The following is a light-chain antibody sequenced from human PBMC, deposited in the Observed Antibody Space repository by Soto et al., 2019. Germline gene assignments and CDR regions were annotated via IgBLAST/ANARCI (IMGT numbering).Light chain of an antibody. CDR2: EVS. CDR1: SSDVGSYNL. J-gene: IGLJ2*01. Sequence: QSALTQPASVSGSPGQSITISCTGTSSDVGSYNLVSWYQQHPGKAPKLMIYEVSERPSGVSNRFSGSKSGNTASLTISGLQAEDEADYYCCSYATPRLFCGGTKVTVL. V-gene: IGLV2-23*02. CDR3: CSYATPRL.